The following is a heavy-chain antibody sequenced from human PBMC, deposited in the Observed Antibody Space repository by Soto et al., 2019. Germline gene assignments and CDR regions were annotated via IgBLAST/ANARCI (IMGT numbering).Heavy chain of an antibody. J-gene: IGHJ6*01. CDR2: VYDTWST. V-gene: IGHV4-59*08. Sequence: QVQVQQSGPGLVKPSETLSLTCTVSSGPSKSHNWGWIRQPPGRGPEWIGYVYDTWSTSYNPSLKSRVTVSADTSTNRISLTLRFVTAADTAVYYCVRQGIGFLHGLVDVWGQGTTVIVSS. CDR3: VRQGIGFLHGLVDV. D-gene: IGHD3-10*01. CDR1: SGPSKSHN.